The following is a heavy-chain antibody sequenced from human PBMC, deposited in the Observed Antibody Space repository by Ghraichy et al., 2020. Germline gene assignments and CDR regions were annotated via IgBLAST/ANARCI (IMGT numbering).Heavy chain of an antibody. J-gene: IGHJ4*02. CDR3: ARVSSIPMVRGVIDY. V-gene: IGHV4-34*01. D-gene: IGHD3-10*01. Sequence: SETLSLTCAVYGGSFSGYYWSWIRQPPGKGLEWIGEINHSGSTNYNPSLKSRVTISVDTSKNQFSLKLSSVTAADTAVYYCARVSSIPMVRGVIDYWGQGTLVTVSS. CDR2: INHSGST. CDR1: GGSFSGYY.